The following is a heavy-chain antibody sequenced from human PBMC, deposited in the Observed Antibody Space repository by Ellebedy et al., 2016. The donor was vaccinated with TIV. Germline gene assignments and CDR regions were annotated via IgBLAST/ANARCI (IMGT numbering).Heavy chain of an antibody. CDR1: GFTFSYYW. CDR3: AREAIAGAAFDL. Sequence: PGGSLRLSCATSGFTFSYYWMHWVRQAPGKGLEWVAYISSFISPTYYADSVKGRFTLSRDNAKNSLYLQMNSLTNDDTAVYYCAREAIAGAAFDLWGQGTLVTVSS. J-gene: IGHJ4*02. V-gene: IGHV3-48*02. D-gene: IGHD3-9*01. CDR2: ISSFISPT.